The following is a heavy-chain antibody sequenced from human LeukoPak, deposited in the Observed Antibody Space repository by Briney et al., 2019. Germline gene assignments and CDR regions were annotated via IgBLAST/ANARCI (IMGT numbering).Heavy chain of an antibody. CDR2: INPNSGGT. J-gene: IGHJ4*02. D-gene: IGHD3-22*01. CDR3: ARSYDSSESFDY. CDR1: GYTFTGYH. V-gene: IGHV1-2*02. Sequence: ASVKVSCKASGYTFTGYHMHWVRQAPGQGLEWMGWINPNSGGTNYAQKFQGRVTMTRDTSISTAYMELSRLRSDDTAVYYCARSYDSSESFDYWGQGTLVTVSS.